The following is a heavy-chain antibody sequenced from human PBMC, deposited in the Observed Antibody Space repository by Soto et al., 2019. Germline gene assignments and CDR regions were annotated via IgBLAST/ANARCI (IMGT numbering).Heavy chain of an antibody. V-gene: IGHV4-31*03. D-gene: IGHD5-12*01. J-gene: IGHJ3*02. CDR3: AREGDSCYDHAFDI. CDR2: IYYSGYT. CDR1: GGSISSGGNY. Sequence: HVQLQESGPGLVKPSQTLSLTCTVSGGSISSGGNYWSWIRQHPGKGLEWVGYIYYSGYTFYNPSLKSRVTISVDTSKIQCSLKLSSVTAADTAVYYCAREGDSCYDHAFDIWGQGTMVTVSS.